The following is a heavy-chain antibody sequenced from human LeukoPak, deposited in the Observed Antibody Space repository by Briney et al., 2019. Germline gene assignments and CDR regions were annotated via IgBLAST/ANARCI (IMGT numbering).Heavy chain of an antibody. CDR3: AELGITMIGGV. Sequence: GGSLRLSCAASGFTFSSYWMSWVRQAPGKGLEWVANINQDGSEKYYVDSVKGRFTISRDNAKNSLYLQMNSLRAEDTAVYYCAELGITMIGGVWGKGTTVTISS. D-gene: IGHD3-10*02. CDR1: GFTFSSYW. CDR2: INQDGSEK. V-gene: IGHV3-7*01. J-gene: IGHJ6*04.